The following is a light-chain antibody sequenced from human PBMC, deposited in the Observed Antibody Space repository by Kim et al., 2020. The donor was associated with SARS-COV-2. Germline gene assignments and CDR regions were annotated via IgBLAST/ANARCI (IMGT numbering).Light chain of an antibody. Sequence: PGQSVTITCTGTSGDVGGYNYACWYQQQPGEAPVLMIYEVSKRPSGVPERFSGSKSGNTASLTISGLQAEDEADYYCCSYASSYTVFGGGTQLTVL. CDR3: CSYASSYTV. J-gene: IGLJ3*02. V-gene: IGLV2-11*01. CDR1: SGDVGGYNY. CDR2: EVS.